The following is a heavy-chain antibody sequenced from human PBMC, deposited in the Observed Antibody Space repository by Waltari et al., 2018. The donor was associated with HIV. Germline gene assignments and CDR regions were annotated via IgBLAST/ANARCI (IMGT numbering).Heavy chain of an antibody. CDR3: ATCNIGSGWYLKSPIRI. CDR1: VLHFCTFC. CDR2: IASSGGRT. J-gene: IGHJ4*02. V-gene: IGHV3-23*01. D-gene: IGHD6-19*01. Sequence: VQMLGCGGDLVQPGGSRRLSCAVLVLHFCTFCPRWVRQAPGKGLEWMSAIASSGGRTYYAESVKGRFIISRDNSKKTVTLQLKNLRLGDTAMYYCATCNIGSGWYLKSPIRIWGQGTLVTVS.